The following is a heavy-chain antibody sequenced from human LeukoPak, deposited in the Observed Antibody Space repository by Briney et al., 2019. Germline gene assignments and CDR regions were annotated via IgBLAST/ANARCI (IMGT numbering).Heavy chain of an antibody. CDR3: ARRRRIGAVGTDAFDV. D-gene: IGHD6-13*01. CDR1: GDSISSGTYY. Sequence: SQTLSLTCTVSGDSISSGTYYWTWIRQPPGKGLEWIGYIYYSESTNYNPSLKSRVTISVDTSKNQFSLKLSSVTAADTAVYYCARRRRIGAVGTDAFDVWGQGTMVTVSS. CDR2: IYYSEST. J-gene: IGHJ3*01. V-gene: IGHV4-61*01.